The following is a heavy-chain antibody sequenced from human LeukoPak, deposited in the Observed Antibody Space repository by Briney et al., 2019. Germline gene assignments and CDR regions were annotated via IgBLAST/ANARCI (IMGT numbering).Heavy chain of an antibody. CDR2: ISYDGSNK. V-gene: IGHV3-30*04. Sequence: PGGSLRLSCAASGFTFSSYAMHWVRQAPGKGLEWVAVISYDGSNKYYADSVRGRFTISRDNSKNTLYLQMNSLRAEDTAVYYCARDWGIAAAGIGVDYMDVWGKGTTVTVSS. CDR3: ARDWGIAAAGIGVDYMDV. J-gene: IGHJ6*03. D-gene: IGHD6-13*01. CDR1: GFTFSSYA.